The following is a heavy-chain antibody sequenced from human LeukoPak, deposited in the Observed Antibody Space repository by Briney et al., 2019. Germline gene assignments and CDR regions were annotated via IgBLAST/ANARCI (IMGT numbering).Heavy chain of an antibody. D-gene: IGHD4-17*01. CDR3: ASSPRATTVTT. Sequence: SETLSLTCAVYGGSFSGYYWSWIRQPPGKGLEWIGEINHSGSTNYNPSLKSRVTISVDASKNQFSLKLSSVTAADTAVYYCASSPRATTVTTWGQGTLVTVSS. CDR1: GGSFSGYY. CDR2: INHSGST. V-gene: IGHV4-34*01. J-gene: IGHJ5*02.